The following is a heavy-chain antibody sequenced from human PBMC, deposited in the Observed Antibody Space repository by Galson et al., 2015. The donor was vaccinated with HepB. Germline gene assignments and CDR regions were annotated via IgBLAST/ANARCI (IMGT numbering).Heavy chain of an antibody. CDR3: TREGAQGRRYNNY. J-gene: IGHJ4*02. V-gene: IGHV1-18*04. CDR1: GYTFTSYG. D-gene: IGHD5-18*01. Sequence: SVKVSCKASGYTFTSYGISWVRQAPGQGLEWMGWISAYNGNTNYAQKLQGRVTMTTDTSTSTAYMELRNLRYDDTAVYYCTREGAQGRRYNNYWGQGTLVTVSS. CDR2: ISAYNGNT.